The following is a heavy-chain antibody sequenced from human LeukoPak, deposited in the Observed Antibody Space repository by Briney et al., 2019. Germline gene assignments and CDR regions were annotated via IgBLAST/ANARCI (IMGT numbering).Heavy chain of an antibody. CDR1: GFTFRSYS. CDR3: AREEPGTTGTTFLGVGYYYYGMDV. CDR2: ISSSSYI. D-gene: IGHD1-1*01. Sequence: GGSLRLSCAASGFTFRSYSMNWVRQAPGKGLEWVSSISSSSYIYYADSVKGRFTISRDNAKNSLYLQMNSLRAEDTAVYYCAREEPGTTGTTFLGVGYYYYGMDVWGQGTTVTVSS. J-gene: IGHJ6*02. V-gene: IGHV3-21*01.